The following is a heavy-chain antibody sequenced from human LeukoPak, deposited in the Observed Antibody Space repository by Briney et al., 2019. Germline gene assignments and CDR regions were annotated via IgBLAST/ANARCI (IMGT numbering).Heavy chain of an antibody. D-gene: IGHD3-3*01. CDR2: ISGDVQTT. J-gene: IGHJ2*01. Sequence: PGGSLRLSCEASGFTFGTHAMNWIRQTPGKGLEWLSVISGDVQTTTYASSVKGRFTISRDNSKNTLYLEMNSLRVDDTAIYYCAKDGYYSSANHFARLHFDLWGRGTLVAVSS. CDR1: GFTFGTHA. CDR3: AKDGYYSSANHFARLHFDL. V-gene: IGHV3-23*01.